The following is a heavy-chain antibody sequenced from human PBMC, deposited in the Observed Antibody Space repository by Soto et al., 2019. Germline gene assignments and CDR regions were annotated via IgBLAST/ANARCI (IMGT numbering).Heavy chain of an antibody. Sequence: SETLSLTCTVSGGSISSYYWSWIRQPPGKGLEWIGYIYYSGSSNYNPSLKSRVTISVDTSKNQFSLKLSSVTAADTAVYYCARYDHYYDSSGYYYYYYGMDVWGQGTTVTVSS. CDR3: ARYDHYYDSSGYYYYYYGMDV. CDR2: IYYSGSS. CDR1: GGSISSYY. J-gene: IGHJ6*02. D-gene: IGHD3-22*01. V-gene: IGHV4-59*01.